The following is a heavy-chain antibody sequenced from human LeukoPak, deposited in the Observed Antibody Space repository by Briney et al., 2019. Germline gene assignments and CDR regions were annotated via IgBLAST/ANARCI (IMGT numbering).Heavy chain of an antibody. CDR2: ISGSGGGT. J-gene: IGHJ3*02. Sequence: GGSLRLSCEASGVTFCSFVMRWVRQAQGRGPEWVSGISGSGGGTYYADPGKGRFAISRDNTTNTLYLQMNSRRAEDTAVYYCVQEGPRGLASDIWGQGTKVTVSS. CDR1: GVTFCSFV. V-gene: IGHV3-23*01. CDR3: VQEGPRGLASDI.